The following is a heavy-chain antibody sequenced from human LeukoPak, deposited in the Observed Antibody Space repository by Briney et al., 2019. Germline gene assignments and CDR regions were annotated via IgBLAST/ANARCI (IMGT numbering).Heavy chain of an antibody. V-gene: IGHV3-48*01. Sequence: GGSLRLSCAASGFNFSTYNVNWVRQAPGKGLDWVSYISSSSRTRYYADSVKGRFTISRDNSKNTLYLQMNSLRVEDTAVYYCARVDYGDHQYFQHWGQGTLVTVSS. D-gene: IGHD4-17*01. CDR1: GFNFSTYN. J-gene: IGHJ1*01. CDR3: ARVDYGDHQYFQH. CDR2: ISSSSRTR.